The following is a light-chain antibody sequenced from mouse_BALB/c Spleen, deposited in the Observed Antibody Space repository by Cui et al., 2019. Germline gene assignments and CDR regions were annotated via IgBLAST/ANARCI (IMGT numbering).Light chain of an antibody. J-gene: IGKJ4*01. CDR2: LAS. V-gene: IGKV3-10*01. CDR3: QQNNEDPFT. Sequence: NILLTQSPASLAVSLGQRATLSCRASKSVDNYGNSFMHWYQQKPGQPPKLLIYLASNLESGVPARFSGSGSRTDFTLTIDPVEADDAAAYYCQQNNEDPFTFGSGTKLEIK. CDR1: KSVDNYGNSF.